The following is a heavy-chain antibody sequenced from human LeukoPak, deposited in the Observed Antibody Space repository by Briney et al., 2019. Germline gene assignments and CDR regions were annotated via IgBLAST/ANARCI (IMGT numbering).Heavy chain of an antibody. J-gene: IGHJ4*02. V-gene: IGHV3-21*01. D-gene: IGHD3-22*01. Sequence: GGSLTLSCAASGFTFSSYSMIWVRQAPGKGLEWVSYISSSSSYKYYADSVKGRFTISRDNSENTLYLQMNSLRAEDTAVYYCAKDQARNYYDSSGFDYWGQGTLVTVSS. CDR3: AKDQARNYYDSSGFDY. CDR1: GFTFSSYS. CDR2: ISSSSSYK.